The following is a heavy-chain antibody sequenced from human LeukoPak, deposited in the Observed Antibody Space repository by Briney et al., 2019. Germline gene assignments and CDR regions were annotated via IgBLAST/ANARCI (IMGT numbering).Heavy chain of an antibody. V-gene: IGHV4-39*01. J-gene: IGHJ6*03. CDR3: ARSNSGSYLPYYYYYMDV. D-gene: IGHD1-26*01. Sequence: ASETLSLTCTVSGGSISSSSYYWGWIRQPPGKGLEWIGSIYYSGSTYYNPSLKSRVTISVDTSKNQFSLKLSSVTAADTAVYYCARSNSGSYLPYYYYYMDVWGKGTTVTVSS. CDR1: GGSISSSSYY. CDR2: IYYSGST.